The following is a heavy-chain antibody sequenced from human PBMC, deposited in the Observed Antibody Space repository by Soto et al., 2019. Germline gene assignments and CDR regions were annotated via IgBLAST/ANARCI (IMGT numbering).Heavy chain of an antibody. Sequence: PSETLSLTCAVYGGSFSGYYWTWIRQPPGTGPEWIGEINHSGSTNYNPSLKSRVTISVGTSKNQFSLKLTSVTAADTAVYYCARDKITGRFDYWGQGTLVTVSS. D-gene: IGHD2-8*02. CDR1: GGSFSGYY. CDR2: INHSGST. CDR3: ARDKITGRFDY. J-gene: IGHJ4*02. V-gene: IGHV4-34*01.